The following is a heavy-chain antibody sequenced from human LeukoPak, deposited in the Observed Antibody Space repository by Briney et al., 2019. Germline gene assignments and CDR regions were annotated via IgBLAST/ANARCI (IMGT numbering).Heavy chain of an antibody. Sequence: PGGSLRLSCAVSGITLSNYGMSWVRQAPGKGLEWVAGISGSGGSTNYADSVKGRFTISRDSPNNTLFLQMNSLRAEDTAVYFCAKRGVVIRVILVGFHREAYYFDSWGQGALVTVSS. CDR3: AKRGVVIRVILVGFHREAYYFDS. D-gene: IGHD2-21*01. V-gene: IGHV3-23*01. CDR2: ISGSGGST. J-gene: IGHJ4*02. CDR1: GITLSNYG.